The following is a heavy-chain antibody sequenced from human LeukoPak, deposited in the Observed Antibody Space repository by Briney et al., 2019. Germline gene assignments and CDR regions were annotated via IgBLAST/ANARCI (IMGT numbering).Heavy chain of an antibody. CDR2: ISYDGSNK. J-gene: IGHJ4*01. Sequence: PGGSLRLSCAASGFTFSNYGMHWVRQAPGKGLEWVAFISYDGSNKYYADSVRGRFTISRDNSKNTLYLQMNSLRAEDTAVYYFAKGPSKYSRTGGYFDLWGQGNPGTGSS. D-gene: IGHD6-6*01. CDR3: AKGPSKYSRTGGYFDL. CDR1: GFTFSNYG. V-gene: IGHV3-30*18.